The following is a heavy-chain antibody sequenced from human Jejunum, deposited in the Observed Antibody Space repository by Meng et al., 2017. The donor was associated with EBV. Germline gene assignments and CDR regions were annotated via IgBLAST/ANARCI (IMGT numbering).Heavy chain of an antibody. CDR1: GCSVSTGSYY. CDR3: ARGRGVTDYYDSSGSPFDY. D-gene: IGHD3-22*01. CDR2: FYYSASP. J-gene: IGHJ4*02. Sequence: QVQLQESGPGRVKSSETLSLTCTGSGCSVSTGSYYWSWIRQPPGKGLEWIGYFYYSASPKYNPSLKSRATISADMSKNQFSLKLRSVTSADTAVYYCARGRGVTDYYDSSGSPFDYWDQGPLVTVSS. V-gene: IGHV4-61*01.